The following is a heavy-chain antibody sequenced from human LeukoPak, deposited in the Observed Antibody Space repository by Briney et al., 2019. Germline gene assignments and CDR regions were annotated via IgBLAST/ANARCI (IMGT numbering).Heavy chain of an antibody. CDR2: ISNSGVST. CDR3: AKQVMSGYYRGFGDY. J-gene: IGHJ4*02. Sequence: GGSLRLSCAAFGFTFSTYAMSWVRQAPWKGLEWVSAISNSGVSTYYTDSVKGRFTISRDNSRNTLYLQMNSLRAEDTAVYFCAKQVMSGYYRGFGDYWGQGTLVTVSS. D-gene: IGHD3-3*01. V-gene: IGHV3-23*01. CDR1: GFTFSTYA.